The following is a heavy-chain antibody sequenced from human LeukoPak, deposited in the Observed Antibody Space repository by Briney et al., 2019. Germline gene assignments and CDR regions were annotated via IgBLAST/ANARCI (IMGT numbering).Heavy chain of an antibody. CDR2: IRFDGSNK. J-gene: IGHJ4*02. V-gene: IGHV3-30*02. D-gene: IGHD4-17*01. CDR3: AKETTYHADYHRYSFDY. CDR1: GFTFSSYG. Sequence: GGSLRLSCAASGFTFSSYGMHWVRQAPGKGLEWVAFIRFDGSNKYYADSVKGRFTIYRDNSKNTLYLQMNSLRAEDTAVYYCAKETTYHADYHRYSFDYWGQGTLVPVPS.